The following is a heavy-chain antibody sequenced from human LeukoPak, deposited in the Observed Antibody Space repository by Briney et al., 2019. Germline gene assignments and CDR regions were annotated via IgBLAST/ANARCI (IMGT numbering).Heavy chain of an antibody. D-gene: IGHD3-22*01. J-gene: IGHJ6*02. V-gene: IGHV1-2*02. CDR3: ARDLAMIVASYGMDV. CDR2: INPNSGGT. Sequence: ASVKLSCKASGYTFTGYYMHWVRQAPGQGLEWMGWINPNSGGTNYAQKFQGRVTMTRDTSISTAYMELSRLRSDDTAVYYCARDLAMIVASYGMDVWGQGKTVTVSS. CDR1: GYTFTGYY.